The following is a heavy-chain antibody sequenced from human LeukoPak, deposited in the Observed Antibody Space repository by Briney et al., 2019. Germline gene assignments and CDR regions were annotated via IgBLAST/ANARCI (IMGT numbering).Heavy chain of an antibody. CDR1: GFTFSSYA. J-gene: IGHJ4*02. CDR3: AKDRRSSSSLFDY. CDR2: ISDSGGST. Sequence: GGSLRLSCAASGFTFSSYAMSWVRQAPGKGLEWVSAISDSGGSTYYADSVKGRFTISRDNSKNTLYLQMNSLRAEDTAVYYCAKDRRSSSSLFDYWGQGTLVTVSS. V-gene: IGHV3-23*01. D-gene: IGHD6-6*01.